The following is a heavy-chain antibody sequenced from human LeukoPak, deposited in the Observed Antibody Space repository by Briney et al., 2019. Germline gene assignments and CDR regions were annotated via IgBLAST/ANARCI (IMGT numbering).Heavy chain of an antibody. CDR3: AKVLRTMVRAVGWGMDV. CDR2: ISYDGSNK. Sequence: PGGSLRLSCAASGFTFSSYGMHWVRQAPGKGLEWVAVISYDGSNKYYADSVKGRFTISRDNSKNTLYLQMNSLRAEDTAVYYCAKVLRTMVRAVGWGMDVWGQGTTVTVSS. D-gene: IGHD3-10*01. J-gene: IGHJ6*02. V-gene: IGHV3-30*18. CDR1: GFTFSSYG.